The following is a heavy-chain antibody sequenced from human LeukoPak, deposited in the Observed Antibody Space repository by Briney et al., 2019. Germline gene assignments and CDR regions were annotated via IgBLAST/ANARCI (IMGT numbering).Heavy chain of an antibody. J-gene: IGHJ5*02. Sequence: SVKVSCKASGYTFTGYYMHWVRQAPGQGLEWMGGIIPIFGTANYAQKFLGRVTITADKSTSTAYMELSSLRSEDTAVYYCARKVPNDSSGYYYRGQFDPWGQGTLVTVSS. D-gene: IGHD3-22*01. CDR3: ARKVPNDSSGYYYRGQFDP. V-gene: IGHV1-69*06. CDR1: GYTFTGYY. CDR2: IIPIFGTA.